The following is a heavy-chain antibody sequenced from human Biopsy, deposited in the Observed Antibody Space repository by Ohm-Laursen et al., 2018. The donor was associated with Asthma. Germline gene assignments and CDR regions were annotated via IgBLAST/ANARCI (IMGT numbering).Heavy chain of an antibody. CDR2: GGSYYDGGLK. D-gene: IGHD2-21*02. CDR3: AKVDGVGTIQAFYI. CDR1: GFTFRSYG. V-gene: IGHV3-30*18. Sequence: SLRLSCTASGFTFRSYGMHWVRQAPGKGLEWVAVGGSYYDGGLKYYADSVNGRFTVSRDDSKNTLYLQMNSLRPDDTAVYYCAKVDGVGTIQAFYIWGQGTMVTVSS. J-gene: IGHJ3*02.